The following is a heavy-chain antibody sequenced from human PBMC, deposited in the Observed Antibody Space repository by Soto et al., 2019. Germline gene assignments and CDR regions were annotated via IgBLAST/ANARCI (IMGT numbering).Heavy chain of an antibody. V-gene: IGHV4-39*01. Sequence: PSETLSLTCTVSGGSISSSSYYWGWIRQPPGKGLEWIGSIYYSGSTYYNPSLKSRVTISVDTSKNQFSLKLSSVTAADTAVYYCARHVGGWDFWSPLSYYYYMDVWGKGTTVTVSS. D-gene: IGHD3-3*01. CDR1: GGSISSSSYY. CDR3: ARHVGGWDFWSPLSYYYYMDV. CDR2: IYYSGST. J-gene: IGHJ6*03.